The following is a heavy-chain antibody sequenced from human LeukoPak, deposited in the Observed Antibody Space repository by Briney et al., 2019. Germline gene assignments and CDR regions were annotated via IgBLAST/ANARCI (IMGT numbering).Heavy chain of an antibody. V-gene: IGHV3-23*01. CDR2: VSGSGGST. Sequence: PGGSLRLSCAASGFTFSTYAMSWVRQAPGKGLEWVSVVSGSGGSTYYADSVKGRFTVSRDNSKNTLYLQMTSRRAEDTAVYYCAKDPGYSSSWSQFDYWGQGTLVTVSS. J-gene: IGHJ4*02. D-gene: IGHD6-13*01. CDR1: GFTFSTYA. CDR3: AKDPGYSSSWSQFDY.